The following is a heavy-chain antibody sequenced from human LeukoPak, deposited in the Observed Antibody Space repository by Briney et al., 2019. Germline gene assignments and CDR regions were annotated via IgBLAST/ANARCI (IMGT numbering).Heavy chain of an antibody. V-gene: IGHV1-18*01. J-gene: IGHJ5*02. CDR3: ARRSVPAAMGEWFDP. Sequence: ASVKVSCKASGYTFTSYGISWVRQAPGQGLEWMGWISAYNGNTNYAQKLQGRVTMTTDTSTSTAYMELRSLRSDDTAVYYCARRSVPAAMGEWFDPWGQGTLVTVSS. CDR2: ISAYNGNT. D-gene: IGHD2-2*01. CDR1: GYTFTSYG.